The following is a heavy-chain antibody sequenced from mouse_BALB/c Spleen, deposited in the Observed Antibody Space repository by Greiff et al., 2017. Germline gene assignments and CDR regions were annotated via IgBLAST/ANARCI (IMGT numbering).Heavy chain of an antibody. D-gene: IGHD1-2*01. J-gene: IGHJ4*01. CDR3: ARGGLLRLRAMDY. CDR1: GFSLTSYG. CDR2: IWAGGST. Sequence: VQRVESGPGLVAPSQSLSITCTVSGFSLTSYGVHWVRQPPGKGLEWLGVIWAGGSTNYNSALMSRLSISKDNSKSQVFLKMNSLQTDDTAMYYCARGGLLRLRAMDYWGQGTSVTVSS. V-gene: IGHV2-9*02.